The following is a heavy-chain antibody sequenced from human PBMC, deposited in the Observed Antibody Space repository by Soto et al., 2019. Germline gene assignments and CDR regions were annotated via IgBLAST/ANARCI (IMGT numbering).Heavy chain of an antibody. CDR3: ARQDYYDSSGAWFDP. Sequence: PSETLSLTCTVSGGSISSYYWSWIRQPPGKGLEWIGYIYYSGSTNYNPSLKSRVTISVDTSKNQFSLKLSSVTAADTAVYYCARQDYYDSSGAWFDPWGQGTLVTVSS. J-gene: IGHJ5*02. CDR1: GGSISSYY. D-gene: IGHD3-22*01. CDR2: IYYSGST. V-gene: IGHV4-59*01.